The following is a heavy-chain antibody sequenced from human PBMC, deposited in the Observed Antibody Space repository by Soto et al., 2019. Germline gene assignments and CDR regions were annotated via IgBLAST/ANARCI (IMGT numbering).Heavy chain of an antibody. D-gene: IGHD2-21*01. J-gene: IGHJ4*02. CDR3: ARRDCGSGTNCEFGAPAFDY. V-gene: IGHV3-23*01. Sequence: GGSLRLSCAASGFTFGNYDMIWVRQAPGKGLEWVSGVSSSGRSTNYADSVKGRFTISRDNPKNTLYLQMSSLSAADTAVYYCARRDCGSGTNCEFGAPAFDYWGQGNLVTVSS. CDR2: VSSSGRST. CDR1: GFTFGNYD.